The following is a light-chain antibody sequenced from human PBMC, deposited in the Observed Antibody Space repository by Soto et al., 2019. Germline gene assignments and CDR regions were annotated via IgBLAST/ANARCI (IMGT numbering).Light chain of an antibody. CDR3: NSYTGGSTHVV. Sequence: QSALTQPASVSGSPGQSIAISCTGTSSDVGGYNYVSWYQQRPGKAPKLIIYDVYYRPSGVSDRFSGSKSGNTASLIISGLQAEDEGAYYCNSYTGGSTHVVFGGGTKLTVL. CDR2: DVY. CDR1: SSDVGGYNY. J-gene: IGLJ2*01. V-gene: IGLV2-14*01.